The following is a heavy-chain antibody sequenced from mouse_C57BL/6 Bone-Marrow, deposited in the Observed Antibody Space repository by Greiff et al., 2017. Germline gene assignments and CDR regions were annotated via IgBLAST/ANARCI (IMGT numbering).Heavy chain of an antibody. V-gene: IGHV1-55*01. D-gene: IGHD2-10*01. CDR1: GYTFTSYW. Sequence: QVQLQQPGAELVKPGASVKMSCKASGYTFTSYWITWVKQRPGQGLEWIGDIYPGSGSNNYNEKFKSKATLTVETSSSTAYMQLRSLTSQDSAVYYCARPYYRNYSYFDVWGTGTTVTVSS. J-gene: IGHJ1*03. CDR2: IYPGSGSN. CDR3: ARPYYRNYSYFDV.